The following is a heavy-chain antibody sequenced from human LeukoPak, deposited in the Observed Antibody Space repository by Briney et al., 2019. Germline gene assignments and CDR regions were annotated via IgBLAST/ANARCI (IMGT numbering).Heavy chain of an antibody. J-gene: IGHJ4*02. CDR1: GGSISSGSYY. Sequence: SETLSLTCTVSGGSISSGSYYWSWIRQPAGKGLEWIGRIYTSGSTNYNPSLKSRVTISVDTSKNQFSLKLSSVTAADTAVYYCARQQYSYAPFDYWGQGTLVTVSS. CDR2: IYTSGST. CDR3: ARQQYSYAPFDY. D-gene: IGHD5-18*01. V-gene: IGHV4-61*02.